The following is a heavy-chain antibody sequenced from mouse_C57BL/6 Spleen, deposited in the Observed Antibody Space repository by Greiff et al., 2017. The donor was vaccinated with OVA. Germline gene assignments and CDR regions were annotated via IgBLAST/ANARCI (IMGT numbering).Heavy chain of an antibody. V-gene: IGHV1-55*01. CDR1: GYTFTSYW. J-gene: IGHJ2*01. D-gene: IGHD1-1*02. Sequence: QVHVKQSGAELVKPGASVKMSCKASGYTFTSYWITWVKQRPGQGLEWIGDIYPVSGSTNYNEKFKSKATLTVDTSSSTAYMQLSSLTSEDSAVYYCARMRWEDYFDYWGQGTTLTVSS. CDR2: IYPVSGST. CDR3: ARMRWEDYFDY.